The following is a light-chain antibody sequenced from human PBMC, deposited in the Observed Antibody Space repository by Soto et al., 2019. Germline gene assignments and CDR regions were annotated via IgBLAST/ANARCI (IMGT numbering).Light chain of an antibody. CDR1: ETIASY. J-gene: IGKJ1*01. CDR2: AAS. V-gene: IGKV1-39*01. CDR3: QQTYNPPRT. Sequence: DIQMTQSPSSLSASVGDRVTITCLASETIASYVNWYQQRPGKAPKLLIYAASTLQSGVPSRFGGSGSGTDFTLTITSLQPEDFATYFCQQTYNPPRTFGQGTRL.